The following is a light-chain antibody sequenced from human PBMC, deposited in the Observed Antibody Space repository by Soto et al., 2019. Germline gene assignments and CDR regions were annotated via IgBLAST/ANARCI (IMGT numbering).Light chain of an antibody. V-gene: IGLV1-47*01. Sequence: QLVLSQPPSASGTPGQRVTISCSGSSSNIGRNYVYWYQQVPGTAPKLLIFRNNQRPSGVPDRFSGSKSGTSASLAISGLRSEDEADYFCAAWDYSLSGYWVFGGGTKLTVL. J-gene: IGLJ3*02. CDR2: RNN. CDR1: SSNIGRNY. CDR3: AAWDYSLSGYWV.